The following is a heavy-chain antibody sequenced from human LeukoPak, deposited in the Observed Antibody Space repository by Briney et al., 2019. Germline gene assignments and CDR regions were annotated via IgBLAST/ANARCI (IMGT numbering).Heavy chain of an antibody. CDR1: GFTFSSYG. CDR2: ISYDGSNK. D-gene: IGHD2-8*01. Sequence: GGSLRLSCTASGFTFSSYGMHWVRQAPGKGLEWVAVISYDGSNKYYADSVKGRFTISRDNSKNTLYVQMNSLRGEDTAVYYCAKDSGTSGHPGGFDYWGQGTLVTVSP. V-gene: IGHV3-30*18. CDR3: AKDSGTSGHPGGFDY. J-gene: IGHJ4*02.